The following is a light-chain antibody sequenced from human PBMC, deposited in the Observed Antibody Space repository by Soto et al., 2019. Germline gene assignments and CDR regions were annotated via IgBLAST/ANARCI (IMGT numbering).Light chain of an antibody. CDR2: AAS. J-gene: IGKJ1*01. CDR1: QSISSY. CDR3: QQSYSTWWT. V-gene: IGKV1-39*01. Sequence: DLQMTQSPSSLSASVGDRVTIPCRASQSISSYLNWYQQKPGKAPKLLIYAASSLQSGVPSRFSGSGSGTDFTLTISSLPPEDFATYYCQQSYSTWWTFGQGTKVEIK.